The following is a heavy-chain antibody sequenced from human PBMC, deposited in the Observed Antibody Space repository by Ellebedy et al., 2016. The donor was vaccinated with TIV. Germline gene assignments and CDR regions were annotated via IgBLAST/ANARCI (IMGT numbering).Heavy chain of an antibody. V-gene: IGHV5-51*01. CDR3: ARLNDAAGTFTFYNWFDP. D-gene: IGHD6-13*01. Sequence: GESLKISXKGSGYSFTSYWIGWVRQMPGKGLEWMGIIYPGDSDTRYSPSFQGQVTISADKSISTAYLQWSSLKASDTAMYYCARLNDAAGTFTFYNWFDPWGQGTLVTVSS. J-gene: IGHJ5*02. CDR2: IYPGDSDT. CDR1: GYSFTSYW.